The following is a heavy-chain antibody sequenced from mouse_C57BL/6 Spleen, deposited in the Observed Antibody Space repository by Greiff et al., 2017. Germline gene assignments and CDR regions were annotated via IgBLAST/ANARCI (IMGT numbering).Heavy chain of an antibody. D-gene: IGHD2-3*01. Sequence: EVKLMESEGGLVQPGSSMKLSCTASGFTFSDYYMAWVRQVPEKGLEWVANINYDGSSTYYLDSLKSRFIISIDNAKNILYLQMSSLKSEDTATYYCAREGYYPLGYAIDYWGQGTSVTVSS. J-gene: IGHJ4*01. CDR2: INYDGSST. CDR3: AREGYYPLGYAIDY. V-gene: IGHV5-16*01. CDR1: GFTFSDYY.